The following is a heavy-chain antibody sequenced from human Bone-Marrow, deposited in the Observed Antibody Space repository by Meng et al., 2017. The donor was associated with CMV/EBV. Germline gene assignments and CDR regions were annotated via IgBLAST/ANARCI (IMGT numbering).Heavy chain of an antibody. CDR2: INSDGSST. CDR1: GFTFSSYW. V-gene: IGHV3-74*01. J-gene: IGHJ4*02. D-gene: IGHD3-3*01. Sequence: GESLKISCAASGFTFSSYWMHWVCQAPGKGLVWVSRINSDGSSTSYADSVKGRFTISRDNAKNTLYLQMNSLRAEDTAVYYCAREGLLYSDPFDYWGQGTLVTVSS. CDR3: AREGLLYSDPFDY.